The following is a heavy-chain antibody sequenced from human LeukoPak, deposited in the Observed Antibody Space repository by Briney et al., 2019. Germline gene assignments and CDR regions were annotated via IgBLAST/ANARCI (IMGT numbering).Heavy chain of an antibody. CDR1: GGTFSSYA. V-gene: IGHV1-69*13. CDR3: ASNRCSSTSCLGNAFDI. Sequence: GASVKVSCKASGGTFSSYAISWVRQAPGQGLEWMGGIIPIFGTANYAQKFQGRVTITADESTSTAYMELSSLRSEDTAVYYCASNRCSSTSCLGNAFDIWGQGTMVTVSS. J-gene: IGHJ3*02. CDR2: IIPIFGTA. D-gene: IGHD2-2*01.